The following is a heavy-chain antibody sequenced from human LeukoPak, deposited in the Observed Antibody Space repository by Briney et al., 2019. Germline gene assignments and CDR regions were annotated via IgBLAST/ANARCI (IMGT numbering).Heavy chain of an antibody. CDR2: INPNSGGT. D-gene: IGHD1-14*01. J-gene: IGHJ6*02. V-gene: IGHV1-2*02. Sequence: ASVKVSCKASGYTFTGYYMHWVRQAPGQGLEWMGWINPNSGGTNYAQKFQGRVTMTGDTSISTAYMELSRLRSDDTAVYYCAREPVLAGDYYYYGMDVWGQGTTVTVSS. CDR1: GYTFTGYY. CDR3: AREPVLAGDYYYYGMDV.